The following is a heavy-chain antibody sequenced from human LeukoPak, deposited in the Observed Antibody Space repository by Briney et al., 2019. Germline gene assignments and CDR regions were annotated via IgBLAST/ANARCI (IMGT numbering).Heavy chain of an antibody. Sequence: GGSLRLSCAASGFTFSDYGMHWVRQAPGKGLEWVAFIRYDGSNKYYADSVKGRFTISRDNSKNTLYLQMNSLRAEDTAVYYCARGTYDILTGFDYWGQGTLVTVSS. J-gene: IGHJ4*02. CDR2: IRYDGSNK. V-gene: IGHV3-30*02. CDR3: ARGTYDILTGFDY. CDR1: GFTFSDYG. D-gene: IGHD3-9*01.